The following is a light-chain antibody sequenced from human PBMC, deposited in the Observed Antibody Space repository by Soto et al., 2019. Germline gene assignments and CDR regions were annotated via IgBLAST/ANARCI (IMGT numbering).Light chain of an antibody. J-gene: IGLJ2*01. V-gene: IGLV2-14*01. CDR1: SSDVGGYNY. Sequence: QSALTQPASVSGSPGQSITISCTGSSSDVGGYNYVSWYQQHPGKAPKLMIYDVSNRPSGVSNRFSGSKSGNTASLTISGLQAEDEADYYCSSYTSSSPYVVCGGGTQLTVL. CDR3: SSYTSSSPYVV. CDR2: DVS.